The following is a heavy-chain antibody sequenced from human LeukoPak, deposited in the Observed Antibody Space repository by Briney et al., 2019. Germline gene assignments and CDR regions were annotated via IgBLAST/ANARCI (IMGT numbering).Heavy chain of an antibody. CDR2: IWYDGSNK. CDR1: GFTFSSYG. V-gene: IGHV3-33*01. CDR3: ARDFIIPPFRYYYYYGMDV. J-gene: IGHJ6*02. D-gene: IGHD3-10*01. Sequence: PGGSLRLSCAASGFTFSSYGMHWVRQAPGKGLEWVAVIWYDGSNKYYADSVKGRFTISRDNSKNTLYLQMNSLRAEDTAVYYCARDFIIPPFRYYYYYGMDVWGQGTTVTVSS.